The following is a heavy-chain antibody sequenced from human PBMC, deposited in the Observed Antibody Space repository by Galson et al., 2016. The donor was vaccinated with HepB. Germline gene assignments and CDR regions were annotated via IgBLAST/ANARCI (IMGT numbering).Heavy chain of an antibody. D-gene: IGHD4-23*01. J-gene: IGHJ4*02. CDR1: GFTLSSYE. CDR3: ARAQTTVVTYIDN. V-gene: IGHV3-48*03. CDR2: VSTSGSATTM. Sequence: SLRLSCAASGFTLSSYEMNWVRQAPGKGLEWVSYVSTSGSATTMFYADSVKGRFTSSRDNAKKSLYLQMNSLRAEDTAVYYCARAQTTVVTYIDNWGQGTLVTVSS.